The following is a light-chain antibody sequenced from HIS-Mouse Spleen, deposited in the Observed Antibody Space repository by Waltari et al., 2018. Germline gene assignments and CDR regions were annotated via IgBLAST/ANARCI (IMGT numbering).Light chain of an antibody. Sequence: QSALTQPPSVSGSPGQSVTISCPGTSSDVGSYNRFAWYQPPPGTAPKLMIYEVSNRPSGVPDRFSGSKSGNTASLTISGLQAEDEADYYCSLYTSSSTYVFGTGTKVTVL. J-gene: IGLJ1*01. V-gene: IGLV2-18*01. CDR3: SLYTSSSTYV. CDR1: SSDVGSYNR. CDR2: EVS.